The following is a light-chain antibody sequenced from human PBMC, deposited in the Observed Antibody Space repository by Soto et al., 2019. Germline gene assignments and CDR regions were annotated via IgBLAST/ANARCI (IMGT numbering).Light chain of an antibody. Sequence: EIVMTQSPATLSVSPGERATLSCRASQSVSGNLAWYQQKPGQAPRLLIYGASTRATGIPARFSGSGSGTDFTLTISSLQSEDFAVYYCQQYNNCPPTFGQGTRLEIK. CDR3: QQYNNCPPT. V-gene: IGKV3-15*01. CDR1: QSVSGN. CDR2: GAS. J-gene: IGKJ5*01.